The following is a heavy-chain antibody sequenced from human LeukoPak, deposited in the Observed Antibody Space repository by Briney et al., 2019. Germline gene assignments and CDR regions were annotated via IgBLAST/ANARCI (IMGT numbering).Heavy chain of an antibody. CDR3: AKGAGALGYYYYMDV. CDR1: GFTFSDYY. Sequence: GGSLRLSCAASGFTFSDYYMSWIRQAPGKRLEWISYINSSGSNRYYADSVKGRFTISRDNAKNSLYLQMNGLRAEDTAVYYCAKGAGALGYYYYMDVWGKGTTVTVSS. CDR2: INSSGSNR. V-gene: IGHV3-11*01. J-gene: IGHJ6*03. D-gene: IGHD3-16*01.